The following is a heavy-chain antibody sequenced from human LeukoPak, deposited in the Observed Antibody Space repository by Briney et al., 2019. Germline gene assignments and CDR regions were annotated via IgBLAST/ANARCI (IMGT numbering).Heavy chain of an antibody. Sequence: SETLSLTCTVSGGCISSYYWSWIRQPAGKGLEWIGRIYTSGSTNYNPSLKSRVTMSVDTSKNQFSLKLSSVTAADTAVYYCARMADCTNGVCLAFDPWGQGTLVTVSS. J-gene: IGHJ5*02. CDR3: ARMADCTNGVCLAFDP. V-gene: IGHV4-4*07. CDR2: IYTSGST. CDR1: GGCISSYY. D-gene: IGHD2-8*01.